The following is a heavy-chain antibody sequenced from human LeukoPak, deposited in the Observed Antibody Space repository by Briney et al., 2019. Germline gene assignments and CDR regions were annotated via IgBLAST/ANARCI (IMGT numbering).Heavy chain of an antibody. CDR2: IIPILGIA. J-gene: IGHJ4*02. CDR3: ARDRGDSSGYYSDY. V-gene: IGHV1-69*04. Sequence: GSSVKVSCKASGGTFSSYAISWVRQAPGQGLEWMGRIIPILGIANYAQKFQGRVTITADKSTSTAYMELSSLRSEDTAVYYCARDRGDSSGYYSDYWGQGTLVTVSS. CDR1: GGTFSSYA. D-gene: IGHD3-22*01.